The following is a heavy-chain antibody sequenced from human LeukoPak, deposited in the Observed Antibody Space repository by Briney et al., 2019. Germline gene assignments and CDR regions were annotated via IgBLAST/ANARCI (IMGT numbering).Heavy chain of an antibody. V-gene: IGHV4-59*01. CDR1: DGSISTYY. D-gene: IGHD4-17*01. J-gene: IGHJ4*02. Sequence: SETLSLTCTVSDGSISTYYWSWIRQPPGKGLEYIGYIYYSGNTNYNPSLKSRVTISLDTSNNQFSLKLNSVTAADTAVYYCARDKAGYGDHGYLDYWGQGTLVTVSS. CDR2: IYYSGNT. CDR3: ARDKAGYGDHGYLDY.